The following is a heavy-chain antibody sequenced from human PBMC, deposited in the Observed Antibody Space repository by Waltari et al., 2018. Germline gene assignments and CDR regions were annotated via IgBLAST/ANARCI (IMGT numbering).Heavy chain of an antibody. CDR1: GDSVSSNSAA. CDR2: TYDRSKWFN. D-gene: IGHD3-3*01. V-gene: IGHV6-1*01. Sequence: QVQLQQSGPGLVKPSQTLSLTCAISGDSVSSNSAAWNWIRQSPSRGLEWLVRTYDRSKWFNDYAVSVKSRITINPDTSKNQFSLQLNSVTPEDTAVYYCARERDDLEPRPYYYGMDVWGQGTTVTVSS. J-gene: IGHJ6*02. CDR3: ARERDDLEPRPYYYGMDV.